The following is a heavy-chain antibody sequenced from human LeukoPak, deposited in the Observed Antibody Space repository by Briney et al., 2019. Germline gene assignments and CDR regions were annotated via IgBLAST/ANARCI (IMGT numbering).Heavy chain of an antibody. Sequence: SETLSLTCTVSGGSISSSSYYWGWIRQPPGKGLEWIGSIYYSGSTYYNPSLKRRVTISGHTSKNQFSLKLSSVTAADTAVYYCASFYSSGYYYEDYWGQGTLVTVSS. J-gene: IGHJ4*02. CDR3: ASFYSSGYYYEDY. D-gene: IGHD3-22*01. CDR1: GGSISSSSYY. V-gene: IGHV4-39*01. CDR2: IYYSGST.